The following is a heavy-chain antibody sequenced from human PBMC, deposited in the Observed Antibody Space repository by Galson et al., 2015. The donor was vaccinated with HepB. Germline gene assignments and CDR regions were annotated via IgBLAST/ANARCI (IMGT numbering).Heavy chain of an antibody. Sequence: TLSLTCTVSGGSLSSSSYYWGWIRQPPGKGLEWIGSIYYSGSTYYNPSLKSRVTISVDTSKNQFSLKLSSVTAADTAVYYCASTLGYCSGGSCYRPNWFDPWGQGTLVTVSS. CDR2: IYYSGST. J-gene: IGHJ5*02. D-gene: IGHD2-15*01. CDR3: ASTLGYCSGGSCYRPNWFDP. CDR1: GGSLSSSSYY. V-gene: IGHV4-39*01.